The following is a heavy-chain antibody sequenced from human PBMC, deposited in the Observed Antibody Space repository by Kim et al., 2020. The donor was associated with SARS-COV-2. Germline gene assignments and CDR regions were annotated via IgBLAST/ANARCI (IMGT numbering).Heavy chain of an antibody. CDR3: ARDGYSSSPERYFDF. V-gene: IGHV3-11*01. CDR2: ISSSGSTL. D-gene: IGHD6-13*01. J-gene: IGHJ2*01. Sequence: GGSLRLSCAASGFSFSDYYMSWIRQAPGKGLEWVSYISSSGSTLYYADSVKGRFTISRDNAKNSLFLQMNSLRAEDTAVYYCARDGYSSSPERYFDFWGRGTLVTVSS. CDR1: GFSFSDYY.